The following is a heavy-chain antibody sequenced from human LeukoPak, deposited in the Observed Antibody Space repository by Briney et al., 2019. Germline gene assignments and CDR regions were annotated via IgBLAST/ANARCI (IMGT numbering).Heavy chain of an antibody. CDR2: ISSSSYI. CDR3: ARRVDTYYNFWSGYLDY. CDR1: GFTFSSYS. Sequence: PGGSLRLSCAASGFTFSSYSMKWVRQAPGKGLEWVSFISSSSYIYYADSVKGRFTISRDNAKKSLYLQMNSLRAEDTAVYYCARRVDTYYNFWSGYLDYWGQGTLVTVSS. D-gene: IGHD3-3*01. V-gene: IGHV3-21*01. J-gene: IGHJ4*02.